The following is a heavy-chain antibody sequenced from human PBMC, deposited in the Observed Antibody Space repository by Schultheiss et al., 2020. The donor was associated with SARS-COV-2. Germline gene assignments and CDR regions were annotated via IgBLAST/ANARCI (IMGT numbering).Heavy chain of an antibody. V-gene: IGHV4-39*01. Sequence: SETLSLTCTVSGGSISSSSYYWGWIRQPPGKGLEWIGRIYTSGSTNYNPSLKSRVTISVDTSKNQFSLTVSSVTAADTALYYCARRGYTYGSPTFDYWGQGSLVTVSS. D-gene: IGHD5-18*01. J-gene: IGHJ4*02. CDR1: GGSISSSSYY. CDR3: ARRGYTYGSPTFDY. CDR2: IYTSGST.